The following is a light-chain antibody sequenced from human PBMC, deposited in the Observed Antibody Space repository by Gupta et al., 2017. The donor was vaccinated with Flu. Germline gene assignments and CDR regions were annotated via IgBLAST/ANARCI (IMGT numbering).Light chain of an antibody. V-gene: IGKV1-8*01. CDR1: QGISSY. J-gene: IGKJ1*01. CDR3: QLDDSYPPT. Sequence: AIRMTQSPSSFSASTGDRVTITCRASQGISSYLAWYQQKPGKAPKLLIYAASTLQSGVPSRFRGSGSGTDFTLTISCLQSEDFATYYCQLDDSYPPTFGQGTKVEIK. CDR2: AAS.